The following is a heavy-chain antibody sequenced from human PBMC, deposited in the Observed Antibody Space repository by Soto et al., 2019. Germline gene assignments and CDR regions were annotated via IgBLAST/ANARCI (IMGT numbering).Heavy chain of an antibody. J-gene: IGHJ5*02. D-gene: IGHD2-2*01. CDR3: ATGDWSRTNNFDP. CDR2: ISSNSTAF. Sequence: NLLESGGGLVKPGGSLRLACEGSGFLFSHYYMSWIRQGPEKRLELVAYISSNSTAFYYADSVKGRFTVSKDDAKKSVFLKMTSVTSNDTATYYCATGDWSRTNNFDPWGQGTQVIVSA. V-gene: IGHV3-11*01. CDR1: GFLFSHYY.